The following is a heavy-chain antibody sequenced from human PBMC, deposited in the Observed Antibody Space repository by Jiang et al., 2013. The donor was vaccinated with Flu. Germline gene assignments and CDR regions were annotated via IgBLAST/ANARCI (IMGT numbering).Heavy chain of an antibody. CDR2: IWSDGSNK. D-gene: IGHD3-16*01. J-gene: IGHJ4*02. Sequence: LLESGGGVVQPGRSLRLSCAASGFTFSKFGMHWVRQAPGKGLEWVAIIWSDGSNKYYADSVKGRFTISRDNSKNTLYLQVNSLRAEDTAVYYCASLSGPTQEFGLGYWGQGTLVTVSS. V-gene: IGHV3-33*01. CDR3: ASLSGPTQEFGLGY. CDR1: GFTFSKFG.